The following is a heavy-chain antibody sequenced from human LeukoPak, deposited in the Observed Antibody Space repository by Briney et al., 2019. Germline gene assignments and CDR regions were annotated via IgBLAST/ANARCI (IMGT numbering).Heavy chain of an antibody. V-gene: IGHV3-53*01. Sequence: HTGGSLRLSCAASGFTVSSNYMSWVRQAPGKGLEWVSVIYSGGSTYYADSVKGRFTISRDNSKNTLYLQMNSLRAEDTAVYYCAKDDIVVVPAALGYWGQGTLVTVSS. CDR3: AKDDIVVVPAALGY. CDR1: GFTVSSNY. D-gene: IGHD2-2*01. J-gene: IGHJ4*02. CDR2: IYSGGST.